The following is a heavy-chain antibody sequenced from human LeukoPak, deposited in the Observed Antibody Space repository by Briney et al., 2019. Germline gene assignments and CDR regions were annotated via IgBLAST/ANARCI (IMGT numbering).Heavy chain of an antibody. CDR1: GFTVSSNY. Sequence: GSLRLSCAASGFTVSSNYMSWIRQPPGKGLEWIGEINHSGSTNYNPSLKSRVRISVETSKNQFSLRLSSVTAADTAVYFCARGILRDYYDSSGFYHRGGVGYWGQGTLVTVSS. CDR2: INHSGST. D-gene: IGHD3-22*01. J-gene: IGHJ4*02. CDR3: ARGILRDYYDSSGFYHRGGVGY. V-gene: IGHV4-34*01.